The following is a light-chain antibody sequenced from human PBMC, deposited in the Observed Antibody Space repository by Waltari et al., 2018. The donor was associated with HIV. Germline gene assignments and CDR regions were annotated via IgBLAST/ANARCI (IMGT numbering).Light chain of an antibody. Sequence: QSALTQPASVSGSPGPSITIPCPGPSSDVGGYNYVSCYQQHPGKAPKLMIYEVSNRPSGVSNRFSGSKSGNTASLTISGLQAEDEADYYCSSYTSSSTPYVFGTGTKVTVL. CDR1: SSDVGGYNY. CDR2: EVS. CDR3: SSYTSSSTPYV. V-gene: IGLV2-14*01. J-gene: IGLJ1*01.